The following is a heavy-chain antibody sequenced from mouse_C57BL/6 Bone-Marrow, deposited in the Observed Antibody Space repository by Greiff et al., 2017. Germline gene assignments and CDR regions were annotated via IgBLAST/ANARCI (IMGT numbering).Heavy chain of an antibody. D-gene: IGHD2-4*01. CDR3: ARTYYDYPAWFAY. J-gene: IGHJ3*01. Sequence: QVQLQQSGAELVRPGASVKLSCKASGYTFTDYYINWVKQRPGQGLEWIARIYPGSGNTYYNEKFKGKATLTAEKSSSTAYMQLSSLTSEDSAVYFCARTYYDYPAWFAYWGQGTLVTVSA. CDR1: GYTFTDYY. V-gene: IGHV1-76*01. CDR2: IYPGSGNT.